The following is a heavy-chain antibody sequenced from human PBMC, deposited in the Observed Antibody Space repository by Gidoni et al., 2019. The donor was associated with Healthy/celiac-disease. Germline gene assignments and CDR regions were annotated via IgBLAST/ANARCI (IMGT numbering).Heavy chain of an antibody. J-gene: IGHJ6*02. Sequence: QVTLTESGPVLVKPTETLTLTCTVSGCSLSTARMGVSWIRQPPGKALEWRAHIFSNDEKSYSTSLKSRLTISKDTSKSQVVLTMTNMDPVDTATYYCARESVVGYYYGMDVWGQGTTVTVSS. D-gene: IGHD2-15*01. CDR1: GCSLSTARMG. CDR3: ARESVVGYYYGMDV. V-gene: IGHV2-26*01. CDR2: IFSNDEK.